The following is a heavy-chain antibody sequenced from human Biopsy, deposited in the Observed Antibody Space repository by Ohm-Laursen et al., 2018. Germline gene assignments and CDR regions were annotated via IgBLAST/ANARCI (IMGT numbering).Heavy chain of an antibody. V-gene: IGHV4-39*01. J-gene: IGHJ5*02. Sequence: TLSLTCNVSGGSISNLYWAWLRQPPGKGLEWIGSIYNTETTFYNPSLKSRVTISVDTSTNQFSLKVSSVTAADTALYFCARHPTGFWFDPWGHGTLVTVSS. CDR1: GGSISNLY. CDR3: ARHPTGFWFDP. CDR2: IYNTETT.